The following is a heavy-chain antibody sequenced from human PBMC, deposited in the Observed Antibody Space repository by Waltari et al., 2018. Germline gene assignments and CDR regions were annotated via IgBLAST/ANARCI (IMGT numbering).Heavy chain of an antibody. CDR1: GGSFSGYY. CDR2: INHSGST. J-gene: IGHJ4*02. V-gene: IGHV4-34*01. D-gene: IGHD5-12*01. CDR3: ARGDWGSGYLEFDY. Sequence: QVQLQQWGAGLLKPSETLSLTCAVYGGSFSGYYWSWIRQPPGKGLEWIGEINHSGSTNYNPSLKSRVTISVDTSKNQFSLKLSSVTAADTAVYYCARGDWGSGYLEFDYWGQGTLVTVSS.